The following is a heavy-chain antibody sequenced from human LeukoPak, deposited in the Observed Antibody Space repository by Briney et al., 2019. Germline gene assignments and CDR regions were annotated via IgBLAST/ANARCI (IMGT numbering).Heavy chain of an antibody. CDR3: VRESGAAADY. CDR1: GFTFSSYW. V-gene: IGHV3-74*01. Sequence: PGGSLRLSCEASGFTFSSYWVHWVRQAPGKGLVWVSRINSDESTTNYADSVKGRFTISRDNAKNTLYLQMDSLRAEDTAVYYCVRESGAAADYWGQGTLVTVSS. CDR2: INSDESTT. D-gene: IGHD6-13*01. J-gene: IGHJ4*02.